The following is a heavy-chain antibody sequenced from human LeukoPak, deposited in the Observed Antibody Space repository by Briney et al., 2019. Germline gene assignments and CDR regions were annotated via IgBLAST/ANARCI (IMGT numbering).Heavy chain of an antibody. D-gene: IGHD6-13*01. J-gene: IGHJ4*02. Sequence: ASVKVSCKASGYTLTGYYMHWVRQAPGQGLEWMGWINPNSGGTDYAQKFQGRVTMTRVTSISTAYMELSSLRSDDTAVYYCARDDSSNWSSDFDYWGQGTLVTVSS. CDR1: GYTLTGYY. CDR2: INPNSGGT. CDR3: ARDDSSNWSSDFDY. V-gene: IGHV1-2*02.